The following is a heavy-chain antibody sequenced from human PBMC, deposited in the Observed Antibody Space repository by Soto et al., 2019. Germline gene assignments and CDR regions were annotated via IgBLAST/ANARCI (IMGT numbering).Heavy chain of an antibody. Sequence: SETLSLTCAVYGGSFSGYYWSWIRQPPGKGLEWIGEINHSGSTNYNPSLKSRVTISVDTSKNQFSLKLSSVTAADTAVYYCARDLGRDGSPWGQGTLVTVSS. CDR2: INHSGST. V-gene: IGHV4-34*01. CDR3: ARDLGRDGSP. CDR1: GGSFSGYY. D-gene: IGHD1-26*01. J-gene: IGHJ5*02.